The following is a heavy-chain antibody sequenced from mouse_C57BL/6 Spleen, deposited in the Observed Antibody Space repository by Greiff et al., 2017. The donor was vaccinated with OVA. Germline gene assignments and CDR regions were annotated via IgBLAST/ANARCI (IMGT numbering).Heavy chain of an antibody. D-gene: IGHD3-3*01. J-gene: IGHJ2*01. CDR1: GYTFTSYW. V-gene: IGHV1-69*01. CDR2: IDPSDSYT. CDR3: ARSGWDSY. Sequence: QVQLQQPGAELVMPGASVRLSCKASGYTFTSYWMHWVKQRPGQGLEWIGEIDPSDSYTNYNQKFKGKSTLTVDKSSSTAYMQLSSLTSEDSAVYYCARSGWDSYWGQGTTLTVSS.